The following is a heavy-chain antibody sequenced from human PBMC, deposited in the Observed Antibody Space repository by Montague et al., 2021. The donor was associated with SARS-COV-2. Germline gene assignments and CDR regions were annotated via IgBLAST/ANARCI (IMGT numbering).Heavy chain of an antibody. J-gene: IGHJ4*02. CDR2: IFYNGGA. CDR3: ARHSRVYLGPSYCDS. D-gene: IGHD5/OR15-5a*01. CDR1: GGSISGGSYY. Sequence: SETLSLTCTVSGGSISGGSYYWAWLRQPPGKGLEWIGSIFYNGGAYDNPSLESRVSISVDTSKRQFFLTLNSVTAADTAVYYCARHSRVYLGPSYCDSWGQGTLVTVSS. V-gene: IGHV4-39*01.